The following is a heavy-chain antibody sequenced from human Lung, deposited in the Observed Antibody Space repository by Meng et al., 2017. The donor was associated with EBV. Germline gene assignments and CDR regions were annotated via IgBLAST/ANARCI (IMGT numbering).Heavy chain of an antibody. V-gene: IGHV4-4*02. J-gene: IGHJ4*02. CDR3: AREWCSGGSCYPDY. D-gene: IGHD2-15*01. Sequence: VQQQESGPVLVKPSGPLSLPCAVSGGSISSNNWWSWVRQPPGKGLEWIGEVYHNGNANYNPSLKSRVTISVDKSKNQFSLKLSFVAAADTAVYYCAREWCSGGSCYPDYWGQGTLVTVSS. CDR2: VYHNGNA. CDR1: GGSISSNNW.